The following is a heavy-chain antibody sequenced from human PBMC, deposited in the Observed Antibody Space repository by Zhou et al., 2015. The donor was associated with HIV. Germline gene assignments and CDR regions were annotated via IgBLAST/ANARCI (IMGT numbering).Heavy chain of an antibody. D-gene: IGHD3-22*01. CDR3: ARSSVNHDNAFDI. CDR1: GDTFSAYS. V-gene: IGHV1-69*06. J-gene: IGHJ3*02. Sequence: QVQLVQSGAEVKKPGSSVKVSCKTSGDTFSAYSFSWVRQAPGQGLEWMGVITPILGTTKYAQKFQGRVIASADRSTNTAYMELRSLRSEDTAVYYCARSSVNHDNAFDIWGQGTKVIVSS. CDR2: ITPILGTT.